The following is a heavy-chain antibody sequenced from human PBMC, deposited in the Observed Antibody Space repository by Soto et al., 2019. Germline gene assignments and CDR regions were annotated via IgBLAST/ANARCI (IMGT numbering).Heavy chain of an antibody. CDR3: ARSPTSAYYYPGAFDI. CDR2: IYYSGST. CDR1: GGSISSYD. V-gene: IGHV4-59*01. Sequence: SETLSVTCTVSGGSISSYDWSWIRQPPGKGLEWIGYIYYSGSTNYNPSLKSRVTISVDTSKNQFSLKLSSVTAADTAVYYCARSPTSAYYYPGAFDIWGQGTMVTVSS. D-gene: IGHD3-22*01. J-gene: IGHJ3*02.